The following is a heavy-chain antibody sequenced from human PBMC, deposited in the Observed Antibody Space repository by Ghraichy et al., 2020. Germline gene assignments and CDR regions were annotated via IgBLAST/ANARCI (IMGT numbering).Heavy chain of an antibody. CDR2: ISHDGSNK. V-gene: IGHV3-30*04. CDR1: GFTFSSYA. Sequence: GGSLRLSCAASGFTFSSYAVHCVRQAQGKGLEWVAVISHDGSNKYYSDSVKGRFTISRDNSKNTLYLQMNSLRVEDTAVYYCARSSGIVGFHFDYWDQGTLVTVSS. D-gene: IGHD3-22*01. CDR3: ARSSGIVGFHFDY. J-gene: IGHJ4*02.